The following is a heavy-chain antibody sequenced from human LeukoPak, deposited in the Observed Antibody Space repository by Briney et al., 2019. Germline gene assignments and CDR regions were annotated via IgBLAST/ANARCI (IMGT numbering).Heavy chain of an antibody. J-gene: IGHJ4*02. D-gene: IGHD1-1*01. CDR2: INHNGNI. V-gene: IGHV4-38-2*01. Sequence: SETLSLTCAVSGYSIRSGYYWGWIRQPPAKGLEWIASINHNGNIYHNPSLKSRVTMSVDTSRDQFSLRLRSVTAADTAIYYCARTTLEGFDYWGQGTLVTVSS. CDR1: GYSIRSGYY. CDR3: ARTTLEGFDY.